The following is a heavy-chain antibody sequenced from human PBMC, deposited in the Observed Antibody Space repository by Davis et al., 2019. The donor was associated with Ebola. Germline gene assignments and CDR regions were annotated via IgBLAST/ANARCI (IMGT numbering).Heavy chain of an antibody. V-gene: IGHV3-7*01. CDR2: IKQDGSEK. Sequence: GGSLRLSCAASGFTFSSYWMSWVRQAPGKGLEWVAIIKQDGSEKYYVDSVKGRFTISRDNAKNTLYLQKNSLRVEDTAVYYCAREMATTNDAFDIWGQGTMVSVSS. D-gene: IGHD5-24*01. CDR3: AREMATTNDAFDI. J-gene: IGHJ3*02. CDR1: GFTFSSYW.